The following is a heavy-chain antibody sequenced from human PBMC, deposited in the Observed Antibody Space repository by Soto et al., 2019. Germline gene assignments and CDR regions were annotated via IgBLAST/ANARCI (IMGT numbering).Heavy chain of an antibody. CDR3: ARVSHIVVVPAIRGAFDI. Sequence: QVQLQESGPGLEEASETLSLTCTVSGGSMSGYYWSWIRQPPGKGLEWIGFIYDSGTTNYNPSLKSRVAISIDTSKNQFSLKLTSVTAADTAVYYCARVSHIVVVPAIRGAFDIWGQGTMITVSS. CDR1: GGSMSGYY. V-gene: IGHV4-59*01. CDR2: IYDSGTT. D-gene: IGHD2-21*02. J-gene: IGHJ3*02.